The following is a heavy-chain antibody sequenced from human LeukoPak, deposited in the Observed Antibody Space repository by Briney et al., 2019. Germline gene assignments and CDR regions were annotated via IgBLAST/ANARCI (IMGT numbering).Heavy chain of an antibody. D-gene: IGHD2-8*01. J-gene: IGHJ4*02. CDR1: GFTFSSYA. CDR3: ASPPGYATNNDY. V-gene: IGHV3-30*04. CDR2: ISYDGSNK. Sequence: PGGSLRLSCAASGFTFSSYAMHWVRQAPGKGLEWVAVISYDGSNKYYADSVKGRFTISRDNSKNTLYLQMNSLRAEDTAVYYCASPPGYATNNDYWGQGTLVTVSS.